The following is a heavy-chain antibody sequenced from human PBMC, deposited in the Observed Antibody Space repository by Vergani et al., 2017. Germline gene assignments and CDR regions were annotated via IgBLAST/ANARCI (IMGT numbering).Heavy chain of an antibody. V-gene: IGHV1-69*04. D-gene: IGHD2-2*01. J-gene: IGHJ6*02. Sequence: QVQLVQSGAEVKKPGSSVKVSCKASGGTFSSYTISWVRQAPGQGLEWMGRIIPILGIANYAQKFQGRVTITADKSTSTAYMELSSLRSEDTAVYYCAGDRVVPAASSYGMDVWGQGTTVTVSS. CDR3: AGDRVVPAASSYGMDV. CDR2: IIPILGIA. CDR1: GGTFSSYT.